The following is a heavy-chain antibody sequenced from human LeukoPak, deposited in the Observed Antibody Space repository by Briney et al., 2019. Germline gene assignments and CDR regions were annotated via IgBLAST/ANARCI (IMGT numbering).Heavy chain of an antibody. CDR1: GFTFSSYA. Sequence: GSLRLSCAASGFTFSSYAMSWVRQAPGKGLEWVSGISGSGGGTYYADSVKGRFTISRDNAKNSLYLQMNSLRAEDTAVYYCARAEVAAHYRFGYWGQGTLVTVSS. D-gene: IGHD6-6*01. CDR2: ISGSGGGT. J-gene: IGHJ4*02. V-gene: IGHV3-23*01. CDR3: ARAEVAAHYRFGY.